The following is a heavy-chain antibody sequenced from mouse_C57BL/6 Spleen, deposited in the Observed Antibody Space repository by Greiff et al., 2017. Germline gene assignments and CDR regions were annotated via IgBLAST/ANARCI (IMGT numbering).Heavy chain of an antibody. J-gene: IGHJ4*01. CDR1: GFTFSSYG. CDR2: ISSGGSYT. V-gene: IGHV5-6*01. Sequence: EVNVVESGGDLVKPGGSLKLSCAASGFTFSSYGMSWVRQTPDKRLEWVATISSGGSYTYYPDSVKGRFTISRDNAKNTLYLQMSSLKSEDTAMYYCARQEGFYYYGSKDMDYWGQGTSVTVSS. CDR3: ARQEGFYYYGSKDMDY. D-gene: IGHD1-1*01.